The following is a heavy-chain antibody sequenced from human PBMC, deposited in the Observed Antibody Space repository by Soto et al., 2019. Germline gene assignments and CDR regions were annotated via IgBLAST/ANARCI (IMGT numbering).Heavy chain of an antibody. D-gene: IGHD3-22*01. Sequence: SETLSLTCTVSGGSISSGGYYWSWIRQHPGKGLEWIGYIYYSGSTYYNPSLKSRVTISVDTSKNQFSLELSSVTAADTAVYYCARGASYYDSSGSWDYYYYGMDVWGQGTTVTV. CDR1: GGSISSGGYY. V-gene: IGHV4-31*03. CDR2: IYYSGST. J-gene: IGHJ6*02. CDR3: ARGASYYDSSGSWDYYYYGMDV.